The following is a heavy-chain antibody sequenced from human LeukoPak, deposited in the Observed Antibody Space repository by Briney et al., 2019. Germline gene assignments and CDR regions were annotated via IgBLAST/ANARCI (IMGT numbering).Heavy chain of an antibody. CDR2: ISLSGSTI. CDR3: ASIAVAGSPNDY. D-gene: IGHD6-19*01. J-gene: IGHJ4*02. Sequence: GGSLRLSCAASGFTFSDYYMSWIRQAPGKGLEWVSYISLSGSTIHYTDSVKGRFTISRDNARDSLFLQMNSLRAEDTAVYYCASIAVAGSPNDYWGQGTLVTVSS. CDR1: GFTFSDYY. V-gene: IGHV3-11*04.